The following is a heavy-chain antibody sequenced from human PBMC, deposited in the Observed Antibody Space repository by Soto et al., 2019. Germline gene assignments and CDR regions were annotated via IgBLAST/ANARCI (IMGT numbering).Heavy chain of an antibody. Sequence: SVKVSCKASGYSFTDYHIHWVRQAPGQGLEWLGRINPKSGGTSTAQKFQGWVTMTTDTSISTASMELTRLTSDDTAIYYCARGDSTDCSNGVCSFFYNHDMDVWGQGTTVTVSS. V-gene: IGHV1-2*04. CDR1: GYSFTDYH. CDR2: INPKSGGT. J-gene: IGHJ6*02. CDR3: ARGDSTDCSNGVCSFFYNHDMDV. D-gene: IGHD2-8*01.